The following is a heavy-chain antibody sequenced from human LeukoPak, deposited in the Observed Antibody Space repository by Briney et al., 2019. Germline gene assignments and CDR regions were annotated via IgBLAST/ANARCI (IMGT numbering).Heavy chain of an antibody. Sequence: GSLRLSCAASGFTSSVYYMTWIRQPPGKGPEWISYISSSGGTTTYVDSVKGRFTISRDNAKNSLYLQMNSLRADDTAVYYCARSNYYTVDVWGQGTAVTVSS. CDR1: GFTSSVYY. CDR3: ARSNYYTVDV. J-gene: IGHJ6*02. CDR2: ISSSGGTT. V-gene: IGHV3-11*01.